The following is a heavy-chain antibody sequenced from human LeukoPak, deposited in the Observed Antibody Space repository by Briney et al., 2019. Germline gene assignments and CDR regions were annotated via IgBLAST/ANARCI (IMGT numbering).Heavy chain of an antibody. V-gene: IGHV3-48*01. CDR2: ISSSSSTI. J-gene: IGHJ4*02. Sequence: GGSLRLSCAASGFTFSSYSMNWVRQAPGKGLEWVSYISSSSSTIYYADSVKGRFAISRDNAKNSLYLQMNSLRAEDTAVYYCAREEPSPPYCGGDCYVQGAVDYWGQGTLVTVSS. D-gene: IGHD2-21*01. CDR3: AREEPSPPYCGGDCYVQGAVDY. CDR1: GFTFSSYS.